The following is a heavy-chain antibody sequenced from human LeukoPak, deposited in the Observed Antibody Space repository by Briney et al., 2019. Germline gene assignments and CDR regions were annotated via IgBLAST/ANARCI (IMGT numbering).Heavy chain of an antibody. J-gene: IGHJ5*02. CDR2: IRSDGSNK. D-gene: IGHD1-26*01. CDR1: GFIFSSYA. V-gene: IGHV3-30*02. CDR3: AKDLSGSSPYNWFEP. Sequence: PGGSLRLSCAASGFIFSSYAMLWVRQAPGKGLEWVALIRSDGSNKYYADSVKGRFTISRGNSKNTLYLQMNSLRAEDTAVYYCAKDLSGSSPYNWFEPWGQGTLVTVSS.